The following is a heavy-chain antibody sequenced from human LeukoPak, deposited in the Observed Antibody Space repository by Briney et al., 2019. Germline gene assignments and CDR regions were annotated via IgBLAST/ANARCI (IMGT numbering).Heavy chain of an antibody. CDR1: GFTFSSYG. D-gene: IGHD3-10*01. Sequence: GGSLRLSCAASGFTFSSYGMHWVRQAPGKGLEWVAVILSDGSKEFYTDSVKGRFTISRDNSKNTLYLQMNSLRAEDTAVYYCARVAQAYYYGSGSYSSPHFDYWGQGTLVTVSS. CDR3: ARVAQAYYYGSGSYSSPHFDY. CDR2: ILSDGSKE. J-gene: IGHJ4*02. V-gene: IGHV3-33*01.